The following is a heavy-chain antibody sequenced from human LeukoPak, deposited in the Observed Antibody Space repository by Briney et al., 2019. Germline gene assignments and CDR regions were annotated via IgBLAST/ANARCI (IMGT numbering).Heavy chain of an antibody. Sequence: SETLSLTCTVSGYSISSGYYWGWIRQPPGNGLEWIGSISHSGSTYYNPSLKSRVTILVDTSKNQFSLKLSSVTAADTAVYYCARGTLYSGWSYYFDYWGQGSQVTVSS. V-gene: IGHV4-38-2*02. CDR2: ISHSGST. D-gene: IGHD6-19*01. CDR3: ARGTLYSGWSYYFDY. CDR1: GYSISSGYY. J-gene: IGHJ4*02.